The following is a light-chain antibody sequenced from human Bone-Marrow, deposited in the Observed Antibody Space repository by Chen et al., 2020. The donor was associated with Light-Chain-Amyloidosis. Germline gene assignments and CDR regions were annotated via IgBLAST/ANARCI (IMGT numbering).Light chain of an antibody. V-gene: IGLV3-1*01. Sequence: SYELTQPPSVSVSPGQTASITCSGDKLGDNYASWYQQKPGQSPVLVIYKDNKRPSGIPGRFAGSNSGNTATLTISGTQAMDEADYYCQAWDSSTVVFGGGTKLTVL. CDR3: QAWDSSTVV. CDR2: KDN. J-gene: IGLJ2*01. CDR1: KLGDNY.